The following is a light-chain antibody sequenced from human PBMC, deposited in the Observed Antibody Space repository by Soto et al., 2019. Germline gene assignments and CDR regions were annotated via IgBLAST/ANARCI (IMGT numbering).Light chain of an antibody. CDR3: ENWDSNTRV. CDR1: SGHSSYI. Sequence: QSVLTQSSSASASLGSSVKLTCTLSSGHSSYIIAWHQQQPGKAPRYLMKLEGSGSYNKGSGVPDRFSGSSSGADRYLTISHLHFEDEDNYYCENWDSNTRVFGGGTKLTVL. V-gene: IGLV4-60*02. CDR2: LEGSGSY. J-gene: IGLJ2*01.